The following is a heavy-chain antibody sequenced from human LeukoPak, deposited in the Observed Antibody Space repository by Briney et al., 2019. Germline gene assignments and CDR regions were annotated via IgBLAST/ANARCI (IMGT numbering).Heavy chain of an antibody. CDR1: GFTSSGYW. V-gene: IGHV3-74*01. Sequence: PGGSLRLSCAASGFTSSGYWMHWVRQAPGKGLVWVSRCNNDGTTTNYADSVKGRFTVSRDKAKNTLYLQMNSLRAEDTAVYYCARDLRGYSYGSGGYWGQGTLVTVSS. CDR3: ARDLRGYSYGSGGY. J-gene: IGHJ4*02. CDR2: CNNDGTTT. D-gene: IGHD5-18*01.